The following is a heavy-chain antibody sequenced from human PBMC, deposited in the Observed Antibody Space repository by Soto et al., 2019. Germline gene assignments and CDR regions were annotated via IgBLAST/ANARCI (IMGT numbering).Heavy chain of an antibody. CDR3: ARDLSNYVPGRSPSYYYGMDV. CDR1: GGTFSSYA. V-gene: IGHV1-69*13. CDR2: IIPIFGTA. Sequence: GASVKVSCKASGGTFSSYAISWVRQAPGQGLEWMGGIIPIFGTANYAQKFQGRVTITADESTSTAYMELSSLRSEDTAVYYCARDLSNYVPGRSPSYYYGMDVWGQGTMVTVSS. J-gene: IGHJ6*02. D-gene: IGHD4-4*01.